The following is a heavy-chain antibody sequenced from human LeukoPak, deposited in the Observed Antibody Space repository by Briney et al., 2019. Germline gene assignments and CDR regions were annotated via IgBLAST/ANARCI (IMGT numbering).Heavy chain of an antibody. D-gene: IGHD2-8*01. Sequence: PGGSLRLSCTASGFTLSNYGMNWVRQAPGKGLEWISFIHRCSSRIYYADSVKGRVTTSRDNAKSSVHLQMNSLGAEDTAVYYCAGMYAGGSRRYWYFDLWGRGTLVTVSS. J-gene: IGHJ2*01. CDR3: AGMYAGGSRRYWYFDL. V-gene: IGHV3-21*01. CDR2: IHRCSSRI. CDR1: GFTLSNYG.